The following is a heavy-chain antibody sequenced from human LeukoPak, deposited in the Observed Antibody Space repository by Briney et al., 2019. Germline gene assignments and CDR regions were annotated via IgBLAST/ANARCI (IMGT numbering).Heavy chain of an antibody. D-gene: IGHD3-22*01. Sequence: GGSLRVSCAASGFTFSSYAMSWVRQAQGKGLEWVSAISGSGGSTYYADSVKGRFTISRDNSKNTLYLQMNSLRAEDTAVYYCAKGPQSITMIVVVMMDYWGQGTLVTVSS. V-gene: IGHV3-23*01. CDR3: AKGPQSITMIVVVMMDY. J-gene: IGHJ4*02. CDR1: GFTFSSYA. CDR2: ISGSGGST.